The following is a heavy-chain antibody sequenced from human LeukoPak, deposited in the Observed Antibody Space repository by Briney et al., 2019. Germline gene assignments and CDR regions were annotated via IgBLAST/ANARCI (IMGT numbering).Heavy chain of an antibody. CDR1: GLTFSTSG. V-gene: IGHV3-21*06. D-gene: IGHD1-14*01. Sequence: GGSLRLSCTASGLTFSTSGFNWVRQAPGKGREWVASICPTGSDRYHADSIKGRFTISRDNANNFLYLQMNSLRAEDTAVYYCATETNGRHYDYWGQGTLLTVSS. CDR2: ICPTGSDR. J-gene: IGHJ4*02. CDR3: ATETNGRHYDY.